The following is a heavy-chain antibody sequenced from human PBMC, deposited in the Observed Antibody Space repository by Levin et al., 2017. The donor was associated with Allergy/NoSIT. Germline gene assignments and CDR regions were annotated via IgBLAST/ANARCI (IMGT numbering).Heavy chain of an antibody. CDR2: IFSNDEK. J-gene: IGHJ3*02. CDR3: ARINFPDSRGRPAFDI. CDR1: GFSLSNARMG. D-gene: IGHD6-19*01. Sequence: SGPTLVKPTETLTLTCTVSGFSLSNARMGVSWIRQPPGEALEWLAHIFSNDEKSYSTSLKSRLTISKDTSKSQVVLTMTNMDPVDTATYYCARINFPDSRGRPAFDIWGQGTMVTVSS. V-gene: IGHV2-26*01.